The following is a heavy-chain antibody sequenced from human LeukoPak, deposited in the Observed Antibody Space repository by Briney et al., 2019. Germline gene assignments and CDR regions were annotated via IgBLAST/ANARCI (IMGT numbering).Heavy chain of an antibody. CDR1: GGSISSGGYY. D-gene: IGHD4-17*01. CDR3: ASIVSPTVTTYVGGDY. CDR2: IYYSGST. J-gene: IGHJ4*02. V-gene: IGHV4-31*03. Sequence: PSQTLSLTCTVSGGSISSGGYYWSWIRQHPGKGLEWIGYIYYSGSTYYNPSLKSRVTISVDTSKNQFSLKLSSVTAADTAVYYCASIVSPTVTTYVGGDYWGQGTLVTVSS.